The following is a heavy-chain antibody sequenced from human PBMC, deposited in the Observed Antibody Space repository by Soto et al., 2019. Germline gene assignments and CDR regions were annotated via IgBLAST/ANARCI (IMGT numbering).Heavy chain of an antibody. CDR1: GGSFSGYY. CDR3: ARRGPVTTFDY. D-gene: IGHD4-4*01. CDR2: INHSGST. J-gene: IGHJ4*02. V-gene: IGHV4-34*01. Sequence: SETLYRTCAVYGGSFSGYYWSWIRQPPGKGLEWIGEINHSGSTNYNPSLKSRVTISVDTSKNQFSLKLSSVTAADTAVYYCARRGPVTTFDYWGQGTLVSVSS.